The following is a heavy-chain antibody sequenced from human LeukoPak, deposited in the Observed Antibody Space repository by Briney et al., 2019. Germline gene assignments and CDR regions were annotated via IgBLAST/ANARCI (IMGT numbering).Heavy chain of an antibody. V-gene: IGHV1-46*01. Sequence: ASVKVSCKASGYTFTSYYMHWVRQAPGQGLEWMGIINPSGGSTSYAQKFQGRVTMTRGTSTSTVYMELSSLRSEDTAVYYCARDRPPNSSGWYSHNWFDPWGQGTLVTVSS. D-gene: IGHD6-19*01. J-gene: IGHJ5*02. CDR2: INPSGGST. CDR1: GYTFTSYY. CDR3: ARDRPPNSSGWYSHNWFDP.